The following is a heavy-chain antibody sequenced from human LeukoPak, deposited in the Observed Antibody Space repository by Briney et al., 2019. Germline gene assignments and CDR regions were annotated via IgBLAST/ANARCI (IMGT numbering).Heavy chain of an antibody. CDR1: GYTFTSYD. D-gene: IGHD1-26*01. Sequence: EASVKVSCKASGYTFTSYDINWVRQATGQGLEWMGWMNPNSGNTGYAQKFQGRVTMTRNTSISTAYMELSSLRSEDTAVYYCARGLKWELLYYYYMDVWGKGTTVTVSS. V-gene: IGHV1-8*01. J-gene: IGHJ6*03. CDR2: MNPNSGNT. CDR3: ARGLKWELLYYYYMDV.